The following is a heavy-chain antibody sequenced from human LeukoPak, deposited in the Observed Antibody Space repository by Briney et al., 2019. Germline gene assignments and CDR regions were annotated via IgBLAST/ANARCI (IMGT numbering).Heavy chain of an antibody. J-gene: IGHJ5*02. V-gene: IGHV4-59*08. CDR2: IYYSGST. D-gene: IGHD3-10*01. CDR1: GGSISSYY. Sequence: PSETLSLTCTVSGGSISSYYWSWIRQPPGKGLEWIGYIYYSGSTNYNPSLKSRVTISVDTSKNQFSLKLSSVTAADTAVYYCARGSGSYFVDNWFDPWGQGTLVTVSS. CDR3: ARGSGSYFVDNWFDP.